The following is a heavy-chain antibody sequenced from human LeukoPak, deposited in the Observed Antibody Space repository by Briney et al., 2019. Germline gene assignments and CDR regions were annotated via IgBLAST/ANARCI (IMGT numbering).Heavy chain of an antibody. CDR1: GDTFSSYA. V-gene: IGHV1-69*04. Sequence: ASVKVSCKASGDTFSSYAFNWVRQAPGQRPEWMGRLIPIVEVANYAPKFQDRVTMTADTATSTAYMELTSLRSEDTAVYYCARGGIGLGYWGQGTLVTVSS. CDR2: LIPIVEVA. CDR3: ARGGIGLGY. J-gene: IGHJ4*02. D-gene: IGHD3-3*02.